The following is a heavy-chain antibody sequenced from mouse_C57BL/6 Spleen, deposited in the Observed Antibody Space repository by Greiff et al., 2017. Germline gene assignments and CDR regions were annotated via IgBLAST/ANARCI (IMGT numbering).Heavy chain of an antibody. CDR3: ALLYYAMDY. V-gene: IGHV1-22*01. D-gene: IGHD1-1*01. Sequence: EVKLQESGPELVKPGASVKMSCKASGYTFTDYNMHWVKQSHGKSLEWIGYINPNNGGTSYNQKFKGKATLTVNKSSSTAYMELRSLTSEDSAVYYCALLYYAMDYWGQGTSVTVSS. CDR2: INPNNGGT. CDR1: GYTFTDYN. J-gene: IGHJ4*01.